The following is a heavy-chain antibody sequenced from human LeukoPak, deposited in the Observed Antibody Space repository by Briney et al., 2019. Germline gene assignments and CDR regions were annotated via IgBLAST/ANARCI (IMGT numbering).Heavy chain of an antibody. V-gene: IGHV3-23*01. CDR2: ISGSGGST. Sequence: TGGSLRLSCAASGFTFSSYAMSWVRQAPGKGLEWVSAISGSGGSTYYADSEKGRFTISRDNSKNTLYLQMNSLRAEDTAVYYCAKETVVAKSPCFDYWGQGTLVTVSS. D-gene: IGHD5-12*01. J-gene: IGHJ4*02. CDR1: GFTFSSYA. CDR3: AKETVVAKSPCFDY.